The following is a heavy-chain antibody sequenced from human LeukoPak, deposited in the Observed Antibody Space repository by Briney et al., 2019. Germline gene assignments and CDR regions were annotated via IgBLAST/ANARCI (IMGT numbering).Heavy chain of an antibody. D-gene: IGHD3-10*01. CDR3: AKSLMVRGVNDY. Sequence: GGSLRLSCAASGFTFSSYGMHWVRQAPGKGLEWVAVISYDGSNKYYADSVKGRFTISRDNSKNTLYPQMNSLRAEDTAVYYCAKSLMVRGVNDYWGQGTLVTVSS. CDR2: ISYDGSNK. CDR1: GFTFSSYG. V-gene: IGHV3-30*18. J-gene: IGHJ4*02.